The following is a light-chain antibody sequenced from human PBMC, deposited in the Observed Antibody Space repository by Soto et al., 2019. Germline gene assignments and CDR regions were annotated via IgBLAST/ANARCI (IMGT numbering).Light chain of an antibody. V-gene: IGKV1-39*01. Sequence: DIQMTQSPSSLSASVGDRVTITCRASQSISSYLSWYQQRPGRAPKLLIYAASSLQGGVPSRFSGSGSGTEFTLTITSLQPEDVATYYCQQSYSTPYTFGQGTKLEIK. J-gene: IGKJ2*01. CDR2: AAS. CDR3: QQSYSTPYT. CDR1: QSISSY.